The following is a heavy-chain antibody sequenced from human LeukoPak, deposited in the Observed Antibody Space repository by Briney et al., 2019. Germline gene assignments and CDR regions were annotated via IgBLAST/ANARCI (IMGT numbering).Heavy chain of an antibody. CDR3: ARGEGLGTTNGGYYFAY. CDR2: VQQEGSEK. D-gene: IGHD1-26*01. J-gene: IGHJ4*02. CDR1: GFTFNSYW. V-gene: IGHV3-7*01. Sequence: GGSLRLSCAASGFTFNSYWMSWVRQAPGKGLEWVANVQQEGSEKYYLDSVKGRFTISRDNAKNSVYLQMNRLRAEDTAVYYCARGEGLGTTNGGYYFAYWGQGSLVIVSS.